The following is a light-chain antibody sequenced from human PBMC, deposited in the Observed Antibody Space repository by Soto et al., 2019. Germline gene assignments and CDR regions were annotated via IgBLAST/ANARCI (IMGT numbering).Light chain of an antibody. CDR3: QQYANLFFT. CDR1: QDISNY. J-gene: IGKJ5*01. V-gene: IGKV1-33*01. Sequence: DIQMTQSPSSLSASVGDRVTITCQASQDISNYLSWYQQKPGKAPKLLIYDASDLKTGVPSRFSGSGSGTDFTFTISSLQPEDIATYYCQQYANLFFTFGQGTRLEIK. CDR2: DAS.